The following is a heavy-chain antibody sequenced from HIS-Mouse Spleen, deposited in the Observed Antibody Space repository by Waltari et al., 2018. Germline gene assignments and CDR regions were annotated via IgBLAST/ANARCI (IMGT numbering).Heavy chain of an antibody. CDR3: AKDKHHAFDY. J-gene: IGHJ4*02. Sequence: QVQLVESGGGVVQPGRSLRLSCAAPGFTFSSYRLHWVRQGPGKGLAWEEFISYDGSNTYDADSVTGRFTNSRDNSKNTLYLQMNSLRAEDTAVYYCAKDKHHAFDYWGQGTLVTVSS. CDR1: GFTFSSYR. CDR2: ISYDGSNT. V-gene: IGHV3-30*18.